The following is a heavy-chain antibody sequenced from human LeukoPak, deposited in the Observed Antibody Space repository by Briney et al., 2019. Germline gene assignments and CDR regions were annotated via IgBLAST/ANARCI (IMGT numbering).Heavy chain of an antibody. J-gene: IGHJ5*02. D-gene: IGHD2-2*01. Sequence: PSETLSLTCAVYGGSFSGYCWSWIHQPPGKGLEWIGEINHSGSTNYNPSLKSRVTISVDTSKNQFSLKLSSVTAADTAVYYCARGVGACSSTSCYGYNWFDPWGQGTLVTVSS. CDR2: INHSGST. CDR3: ARGVGACSSTSCYGYNWFDP. V-gene: IGHV4-34*01. CDR1: GGSFSGYC.